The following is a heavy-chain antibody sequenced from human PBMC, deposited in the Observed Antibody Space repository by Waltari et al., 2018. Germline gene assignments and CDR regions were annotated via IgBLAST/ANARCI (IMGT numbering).Heavy chain of an antibody. CDR3: ARQPGVAAAGPPGYNWFDH. Sequence: EVQLVQSEAEMKKPGESLKISCKGSGYKFSPYWIGWVRQMPGKGLEWMGIIYPGDSDTSYSPSFQGQVTISADKSISTAYLQWNTLKASDTAMYYCARQPGVAAAGPPGYNWFDHWGLGTLVTVSS. J-gene: IGHJ5*02. D-gene: IGHD6-13*01. V-gene: IGHV5-51*01. CDR1: GYKFSPYW. CDR2: IYPGDSDT.